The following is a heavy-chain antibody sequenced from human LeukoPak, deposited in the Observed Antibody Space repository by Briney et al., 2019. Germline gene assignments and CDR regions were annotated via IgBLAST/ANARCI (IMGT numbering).Heavy chain of an antibody. D-gene: IGHD5-12*01. J-gene: IGHJ4*02. CDR2: ISSSSSTI. Sequence: GGSLRLSCAASGFTFSSYEMNWVRQAPGKGLEWVSYISSSSSTIYYADSVKGRFTISRDNAKNSLYLQMNSLRAEDTAVYYCARDYPSGYLNFDYWGQGTLVTVSS. CDR1: GFTFSSYE. V-gene: IGHV3-48*03. CDR3: ARDYPSGYLNFDY.